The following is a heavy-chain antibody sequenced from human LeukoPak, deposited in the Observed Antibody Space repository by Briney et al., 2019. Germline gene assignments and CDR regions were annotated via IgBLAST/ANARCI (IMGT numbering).Heavy chain of an antibody. Sequence: GGSLRLSCAASGFTFSSYWMSWVRQAPGKGLEWVANIKQDGSEKYYVDSVKGRFTISRDNAKNSLYLQMNSLRAEDTAVYYCARDWRWAAAGTMDVWGKGTTVTISS. CDR1: GFTFSSYW. CDR3: ARDWRWAAAGTMDV. J-gene: IGHJ6*04. CDR2: IKQDGSEK. V-gene: IGHV3-7*01. D-gene: IGHD6-13*01.